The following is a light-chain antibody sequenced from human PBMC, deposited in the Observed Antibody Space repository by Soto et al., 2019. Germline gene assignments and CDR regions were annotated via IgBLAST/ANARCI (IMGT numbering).Light chain of an antibody. J-gene: IGLJ2*01. CDR2: KGS. CDR3: YSAADNNREV. V-gene: IGLV3-27*01. Sequence: SYELTQPSSVSVSPGQTARITCSGDVLAKKYARWFQQKPGQAPVLVIYKGSERPSGIPERFSGSTSGTTVTLTISGAQVEDEADYYCYSAADNNREVFGGGTKLTVL. CDR1: VLAKKY.